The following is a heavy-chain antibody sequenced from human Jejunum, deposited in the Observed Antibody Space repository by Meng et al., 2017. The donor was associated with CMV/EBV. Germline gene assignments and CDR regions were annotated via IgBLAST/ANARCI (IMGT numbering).Heavy chain of an antibody. D-gene: IGHD6-13*01. V-gene: IGHV4-39*01. CDR1: GASIITTTYY. J-gene: IGHJ4*02. Sequence: CTVSGASIITTTYYWGWIRQPPGKGLEWIGTIYYSGTTYYNPSLKSRVTMSVDTSKNQFSLKLTSVTAADTAVFYCARPSRGRQQDYWGQGVLVTVSS. CDR3: ARPSRGRQQDY. CDR2: IYYSGTT.